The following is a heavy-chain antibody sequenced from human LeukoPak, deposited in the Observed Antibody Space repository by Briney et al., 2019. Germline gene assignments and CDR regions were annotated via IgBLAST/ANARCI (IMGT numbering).Heavy chain of an antibody. D-gene: IGHD2-2*02. J-gene: IGHJ4*02. CDR3: ARGRLYQPHRGTFDY. CDR1: CGSFSGYY. V-gene: IGHV4-34*01. Sequence: PSETPSLTCAVYCGSFSGYYWGVVRQPPREGVGGVGEINHSGSTNYNPSLKSRVTISVDTSKNQFSLKLSSVTAADTAVYYCARGRLYQPHRGTFDYWGQGTLVTVSS. CDR2: INHSGST.